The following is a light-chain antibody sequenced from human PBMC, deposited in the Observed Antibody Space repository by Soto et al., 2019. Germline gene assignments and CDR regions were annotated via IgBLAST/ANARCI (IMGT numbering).Light chain of an antibody. J-gene: IGKJ5*01. CDR2: GAS. Sequence: EVVFTPSPATLSLSLGDGAALSCQASQSVHNFLAWYQQKPGQAPRLLIYGASNRAAGIPARFSGSGSGTDFTLTINSLEPEDFAVYHCQQRSNWPPITFGQGTRLEI. V-gene: IGKV3-11*01. CDR3: QQRSNWPPIT. CDR1: QSVHNF.